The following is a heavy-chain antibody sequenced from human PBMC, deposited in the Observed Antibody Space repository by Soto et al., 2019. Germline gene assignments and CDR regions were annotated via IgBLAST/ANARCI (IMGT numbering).Heavy chain of an antibody. CDR2: INQSGGRK. J-gene: IGHJ6*02. CDR1: GFTFSSYS. D-gene: IGHD1-26*01. Sequence: GGSLRLSCAASGFTFSSYSMSWVRQAPGKGLEWVADINQSGGRKYYVDSVKGRFTISRDNAKNTLYLQMNSLRAEDTVVYYCAREEGGERIYGMDVWGQGTTVTVSS. CDR3: AREEGGERIYGMDV. V-gene: IGHV3-23*01.